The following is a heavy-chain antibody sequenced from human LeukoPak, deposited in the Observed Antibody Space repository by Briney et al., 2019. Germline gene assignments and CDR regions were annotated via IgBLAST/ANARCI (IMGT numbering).Heavy chain of an antibody. J-gene: IGHJ4*02. CDR1: GFTFSSYA. V-gene: IGHV3-23*01. D-gene: IGHD4-17*01. Sequence: HPGGSLRLSCAASGFTFSSYAMSWVRQAPGKGLEWVSAISGSGGSTYYADSVKGRFTISRDNSKNTLYLQMSSLRAEDTAVYYCAKTPDYGDYVGYWGQGTLVTVSS. CDR3: AKTPDYGDYVGY. CDR2: ISGSGGST.